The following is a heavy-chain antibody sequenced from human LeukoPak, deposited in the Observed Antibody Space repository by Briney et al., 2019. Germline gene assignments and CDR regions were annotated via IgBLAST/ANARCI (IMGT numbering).Heavy chain of an antibody. V-gene: IGHV4-39*01. Sequence: SETLSLTCTVSGGSISSSYYYWGWIRQPPGKGLEWIGSTYYSGSTYYNPSLKSRVTISVDTSKNQFSLKLSSVTAADTAVYYCASMKTSLGYCSSTSCYGEGYYFDYWGQGTLVTVSS. CDR1: GGSISSSYYY. D-gene: IGHD2-2*01. CDR2: TYYSGST. CDR3: ASMKTSLGYCSSTSCYGEGYYFDY. J-gene: IGHJ4*02.